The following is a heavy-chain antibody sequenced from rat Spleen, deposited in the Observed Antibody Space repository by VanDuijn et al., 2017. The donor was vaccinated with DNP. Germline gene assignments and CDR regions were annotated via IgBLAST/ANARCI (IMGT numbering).Heavy chain of an antibody. D-gene: IGHD1-6*01. CDR1: GFTFSNYV. V-gene: IGHV5-19*01. CDR2: VSPSGGDT. J-gene: IGHJ3*01. Sequence: EVQLVESGGGLVQPGGSLKLSCAASGFTFSNYVMHWIRQAPTKGLEWVASVSPSGGDTYYRDSVKGRFTISRDNAESTLYLQMNSLRSEDMATYYCARPIIYTTDYYGYFDYWGQGTLVTVSS. CDR3: ARPIIYTTDYYGYFDY.